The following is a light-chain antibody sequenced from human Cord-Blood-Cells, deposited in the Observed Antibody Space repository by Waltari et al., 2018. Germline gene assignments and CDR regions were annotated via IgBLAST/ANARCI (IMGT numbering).Light chain of an antibody. CDR1: SGHSSYA. Sequence: QLVLTQSPSASASLGASVKLTCTLSSGHSSYAIAWHQQQPEKGPRYLMKLNSDGSHSKGDGIPDRFSGSSSGAERYRTSSSLQSEDEADYYCQTWGTGIHVFGGGTKLTVL. CDR3: QTWGTGIHV. CDR2: LNSDGSH. V-gene: IGLV4-69*01. J-gene: IGLJ3*02.